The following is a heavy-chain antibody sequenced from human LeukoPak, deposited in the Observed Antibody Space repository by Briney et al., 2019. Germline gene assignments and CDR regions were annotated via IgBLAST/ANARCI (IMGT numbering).Heavy chain of an antibody. CDR3: ARAPYYGSGSYLDY. D-gene: IGHD3-10*01. V-gene: IGHV1-69*04. CDR2: IIPILGIA. Sequence: ASVKVSCKASGGTFSSYAISWVRQAPGQGLEWMGRIIPILGIANYAQKFQGRVTITADKSTSTAYMELSSLRSEDTAVYYCARAPYYGSGSYLDYWGRGTLVTVSS. CDR1: GGTFSSYA. J-gene: IGHJ4*02.